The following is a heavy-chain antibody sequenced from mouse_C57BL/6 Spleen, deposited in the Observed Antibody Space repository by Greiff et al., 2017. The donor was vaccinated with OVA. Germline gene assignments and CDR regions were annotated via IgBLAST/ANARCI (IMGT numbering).Heavy chain of an antibody. CDR3: ARGLRRGAMDY. J-gene: IGHJ4*01. V-gene: IGHV1-64*01. D-gene: IGHD2-4*01. Sequence: VQLQQSGAELVKPGASVKLSCKASGYTFTSYWMHWVKQRPGQGLEWIGMIHPHSGNTNYNEKFKSKATLTVDKSSSTAYMQLSSLTSEDSAVDYCARGLRRGAMDYWGQGTSVTGSS. CDR1: GYTFTSYW. CDR2: IHPHSGNT.